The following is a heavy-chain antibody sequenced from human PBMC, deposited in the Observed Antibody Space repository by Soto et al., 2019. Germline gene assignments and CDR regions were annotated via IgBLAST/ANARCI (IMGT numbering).Heavy chain of an antibody. CDR3: ARQYYFGSGSCYNRPFDF. V-gene: IGHV4-39*01. CDR2: IYYSGNT. D-gene: IGHD3-10*01. CDR1: GGSISSSSYY. Sequence: SETLSLTCTASGGSISSSSYYWGWIRQPPGKGLEWIGSIYYSGNTYYNPSPKSRVTISVDTAKNQFSLKLSSVTAADTAVYYCARQYYFGSGSCYNRPFDFWGQGTLVTVS. J-gene: IGHJ4*02.